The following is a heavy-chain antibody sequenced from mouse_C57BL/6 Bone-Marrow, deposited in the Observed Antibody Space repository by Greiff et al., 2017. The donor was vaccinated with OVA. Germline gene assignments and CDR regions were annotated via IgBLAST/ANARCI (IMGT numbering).Heavy chain of an antibody. V-gene: IGHV3-6*01. CDR1: GYSFTSGYY. CDR3: ARENWAIDY. CDR2: ISYDGSN. D-gene: IGHD4-1*01. J-gene: IGHJ4*01. Sequence: VQLKESGPGLVKPSQSLSLTCSVTGYSFTSGYYWNWNRQFPGNQLEWNGYISYDGSNNYNQSLKNRISITHDTSKTQFFLKLNSVTTEDTATYYCARENWAIDYWGQGTSVTVAS.